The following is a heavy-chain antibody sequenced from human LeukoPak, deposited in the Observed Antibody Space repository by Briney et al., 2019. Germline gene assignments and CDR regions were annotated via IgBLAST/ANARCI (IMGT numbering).Heavy chain of an antibody. D-gene: IGHD2-2*01. V-gene: IGHV3-7*01. CDR1: GFTFSSYW. CDR2: IKHDGSDK. CDR3: ARPSAPD. Sequence: GGSLRLSCVASGFTFSSYWMSWVRQAPGTGLEWVANIKHDGSDKYYVDSVKGRFTISRDNAKNSLYLQMDSLRVEDTAVYYCARPSAPDWGQGTLVTVSP. J-gene: IGHJ4*02.